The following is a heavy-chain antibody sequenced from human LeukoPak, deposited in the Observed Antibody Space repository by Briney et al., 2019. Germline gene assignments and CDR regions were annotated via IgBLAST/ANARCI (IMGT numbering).Heavy chain of an antibody. V-gene: IGHV5-10-1*01. CDR2: IDPSDSYT. CDR3: ASSRGYYGSGSHYQYWYFDL. Sequence: GESLQISCKGSGYSFTSYWISWVRQMPGKGLEWMGRIDPSDSYTNYSPSFQGHVTISADKSISTAYLQWSSLKASDTAMYYCASSRGYYGSGSHYQYWYFDLWGRGTLVTVSS. D-gene: IGHD3-10*01. J-gene: IGHJ2*01. CDR1: GYSFTSYW.